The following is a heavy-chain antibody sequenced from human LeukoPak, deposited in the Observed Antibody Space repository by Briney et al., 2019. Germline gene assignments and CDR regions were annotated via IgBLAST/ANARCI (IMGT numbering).Heavy chain of an antibody. CDR3: AREYSSDWYTDGQH. Sequence: PGRSLRLSCAASGFTFSSYAMHWVRQAPGKGLEWVAVISYDGSNKYYADSVKGRFTISRDNSKNTLYLQMNSLRAEDTAVYYCAREYSSDWYTDGQHWGQGTLVTVSS. CDR2: ISYDGSNK. D-gene: IGHD6-19*01. J-gene: IGHJ1*01. CDR1: GFTFSSYA. V-gene: IGHV3-30-3*01.